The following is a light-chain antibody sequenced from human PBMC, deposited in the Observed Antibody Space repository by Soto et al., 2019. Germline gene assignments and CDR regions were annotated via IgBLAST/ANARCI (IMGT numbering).Light chain of an antibody. Sequence: ELGMKKSPAAVAGHKRERAHLSCRASQSISNNLHWYQQKPGQAPRLLIYGASNRDTGIPARFSGSGSGTEFTLTISSLQSEDFAVYYCQQYDNRPFTFGRGTKVDIK. CDR1: QSISNN. J-gene: IGKJ4*02. CDR2: GAS. CDR3: QQYDNRPFT. V-gene: IGKV3-15*01.